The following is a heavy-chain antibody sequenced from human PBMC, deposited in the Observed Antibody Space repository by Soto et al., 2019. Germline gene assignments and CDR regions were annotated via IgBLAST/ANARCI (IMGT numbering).Heavy chain of an antibody. Sequence: GGSLRLSCAASGFTVSSNYMSWVRQAPGKGLEWVSVIYSGGSTYYADSVKGRFTISRDNSKNTLYLQMNSLRAEDTAVYYCARATGYCSGGSCAYYMDVWGKGTTVTVSS. CDR3: ARATGYCSGGSCAYYMDV. CDR2: IYSGGST. V-gene: IGHV3-66*01. J-gene: IGHJ6*03. CDR1: GFTVSSNY. D-gene: IGHD2-15*01.